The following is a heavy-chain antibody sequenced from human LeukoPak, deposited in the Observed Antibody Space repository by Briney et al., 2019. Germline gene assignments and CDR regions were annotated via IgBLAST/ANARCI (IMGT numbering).Heavy chain of an antibody. CDR1: GFTVSSNY. CDR3: ARGQGYDFWGGYGPGDYYYYMDV. Sequence: GGSLRLSCAASGFTVSSNYMSWVRQAPGKGLEWVSVIYSGGSTYYADSVKGRFTISRDNSKNTLYLQMNSLRAEDTAVYYCARGQGYDFWGGYGPGDYYYYMDVWGKGTTVTVSS. CDR2: IYSGGST. D-gene: IGHD3-3*01. J-gene: IGHJ6*03. V-gene: IGHV3-53*01.